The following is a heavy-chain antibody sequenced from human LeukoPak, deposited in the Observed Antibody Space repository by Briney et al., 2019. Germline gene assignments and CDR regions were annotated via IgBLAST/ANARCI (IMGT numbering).Heavy chain of an antibody. J-gene: IGHJ4*02. D-gene: IGHD3-10*01. Sequence: GGSLRLSCAASGFTFSSYSMNWVRQAPGKGLEWVSSISSSSSYIYYADSVKGRFTISRDNAKNSLYLQMNSLRAEDTAVYYCASPADYYGSGSYRDYWGQGTLVTVSS. CDR2: ISSSSSYI. V-gene: IGHV3-21*01. CDR3: ASPADYYGSGSYRDY. CDR1: GFTFSSYS.